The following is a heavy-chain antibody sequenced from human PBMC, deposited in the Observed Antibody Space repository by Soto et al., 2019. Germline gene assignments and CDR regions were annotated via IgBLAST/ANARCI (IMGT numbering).Heavy chain of an antibody. CDR1: GGSISGYY. V-gene: IGHV4-59*08. D-gene: IGHD3-10*01. CDR3: VRHRVGSGGLPDY. Sequence: QVQLQESSPGLVKSSEILSLTCTVSGGSISGYYWSWIRQPPGKGLEWIGYIHYKGSTNYNPSHKSRVTISLDTSKNQFSLKLSSVTATDTAMFYCVRHRVGSGGLPDYWGQGTLVTVSS. J-gene: IGHJ4*02. CDR2: IHYKGST.